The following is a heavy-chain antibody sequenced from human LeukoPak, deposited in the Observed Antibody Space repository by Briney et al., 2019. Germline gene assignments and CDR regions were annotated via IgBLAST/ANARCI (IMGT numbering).Heavy chain of an antibody. CDR1: GYTFTGYY. CDR2: INPNSGGT. D-gene: IGHD4-23*01. J-gene: IGHJ4*02. Sequence: GASVKVSCKASGYTFTGYYMHWVRQAPGQGLEWMGWINPNSGGTNYAQKFQGRVTMTRDTSISTAYMELSRLRSDDTAVYYCARDYGGNSEHFDYWGQGTLVTVSS. CDR3: ARDYGGNSEHFDY. V-gene: IGHV1-2*02.